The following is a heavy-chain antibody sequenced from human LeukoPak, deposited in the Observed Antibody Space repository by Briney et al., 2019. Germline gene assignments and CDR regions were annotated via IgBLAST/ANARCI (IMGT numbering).Heavy chain of an antibody. J-gene: IGHJ6*02. V-gene: IGHV3-33*01. CDR2: IWYDGSNK. D-gene: IGHD3-3*01. CDR3: AREYYDFWSGYSYGMDV. Sequence: RQAPGKGLEWVAXIWYDGSNKYYADSVKGRFTISRDNSKNTLYLQMNSLRAEDTAVYYCAREYYDFWSGYSYGMDVWGQGTTVTVSS.